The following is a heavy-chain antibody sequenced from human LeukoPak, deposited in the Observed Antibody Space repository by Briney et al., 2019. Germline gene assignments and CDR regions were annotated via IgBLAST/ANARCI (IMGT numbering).Heavy chain of an antibody. V-gene: IGHV4-34*01. Sequence: PSETLSLTCAVHGEPFTGYYWSRIRQSPERGLEWLGEIHHSGSTNYNPSLKRPVTLSVDASRNEVSLKVDSVTAADTAVYFCARARLGRCTNGICRYFDYWGQGSVVTVSS. CDR3: ARARLGRCTNGICRYFDY. D-gene: IGHD2-8*01. J-gene: IGHJ4*02. CDR2: IHHSGST. CDR1: GEPFTGYY.